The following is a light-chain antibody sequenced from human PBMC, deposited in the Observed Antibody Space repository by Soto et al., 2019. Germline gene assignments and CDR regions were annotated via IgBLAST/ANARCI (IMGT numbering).Light chain of an antibody. J-gene: IGKJ1*01. V-gene: IGKV1-5*01. CDR3: QQYKSYCRT. CDR2: DAS. Sequence: DIQMTQSPSTLSSPLRESVTMTCRASQTISKWLAWYQQKPGKAPKLLIFDASSLERGVPSRFSGSGSGTEFTLTISIVQPDDFATYYCQQYKSYCRTFCQGSKVDIK. CDR1: QTISKW.